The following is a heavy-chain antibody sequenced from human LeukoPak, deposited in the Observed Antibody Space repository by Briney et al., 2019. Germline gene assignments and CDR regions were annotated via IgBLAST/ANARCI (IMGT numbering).Heavy chain of an antibody. V-gene: IGHV3-48*01. CDR2: ISSSSSTI. J-gene: IGHJ4*02. Sequence: GGSLTLSCAASGFTFSSYSMNWVSQAPGKGLEWVSYISSSSSTIYYADSVKGRFTISRDNAKNSLYLQMNSLRAEDTAVYYCARGRGDYDILTGIFDSWGQETLVTVSS. CDR3: ARGRGDYDILTGIFDS. CDR1: GFTFSSYS. D-gene: IGHD3-9*01.